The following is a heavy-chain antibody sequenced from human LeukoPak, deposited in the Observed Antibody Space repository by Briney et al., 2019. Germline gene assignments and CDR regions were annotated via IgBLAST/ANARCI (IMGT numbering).Heavy chain of an antibody. D-gene: IGHD4-23*01. CDR3: ARGGNLPFDY. J-gene: IGHJ4*02. V-gene: IGHV3-53*04. Sequence: GGSLRLSCAASGFTVSSNYMSWVRQARGKGLEWDSVIYSGGSTYYADSVKGRFTISRHNSKNTLYLQMTSLRAEDTAVYYCARGGNLPFDYWGQGTLVTVSS. CDR2: IYSGGST. CDR1: GFTVSSNY.